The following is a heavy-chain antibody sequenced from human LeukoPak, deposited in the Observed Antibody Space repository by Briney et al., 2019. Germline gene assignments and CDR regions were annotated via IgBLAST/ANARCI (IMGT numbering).Heavy chain of an antibody. CDR1: GFSFSGAW. D-gene: IGHD3-22*01. J-gene: IGHJ4*02. V-gene: IGHV3-74*01. Sequence: PGGSLRLSCAASGFSFSGAWMHWVRQAPGKGLVWVSIIKSDGSTIYADSVKGRFTISRDNAKSTVYLQMDSLRAEDTAVYYCARDYYYSVDYWGQGTLVTVSS. CDR2: IKSDGST. CDR3: ARDYYYSVDY.